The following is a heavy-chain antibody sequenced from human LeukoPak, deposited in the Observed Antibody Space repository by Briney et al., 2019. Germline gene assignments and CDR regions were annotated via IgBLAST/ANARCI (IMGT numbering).Heavy chain of an antibody. V-gene: IGHV5-51*01. CDR2: IYPGDSDT. D-gene: IGHD2-2*02. CDR3: ARQGCSSTSCYTGAFDI. J-gene: IGHJ3*02. Sequence: GESLKISCKGSGYSFTSYWIGWVRQMPGKGLEWMGIIYPGDSDTRYSPSFQGQVTISADKSIRTAYLQWSSLKASDTAMYYCARQGCSSTSCYTGAFDIWGQGTMVTVSS. CDR1: GYSFTSYW.